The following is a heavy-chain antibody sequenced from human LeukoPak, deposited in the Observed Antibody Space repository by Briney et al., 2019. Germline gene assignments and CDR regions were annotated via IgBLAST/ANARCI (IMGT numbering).Heavy chain of an antibody. CDR2: INSSSYI. V-gene: IGHV3-21*01. CDR3: ARGGRFDP. Sequence: GGSLRLSCAASGFTFSSYSMNWVRQAPGKGLEWVSSINSSSYIYYADSVKGRFTISRDNAKNSLYLQMNSLRAEDTAVYYCARGGRFDPWGQGTLVTVSS. J-gene: IGHJ5*02. CDR1: GFTFSSYS.